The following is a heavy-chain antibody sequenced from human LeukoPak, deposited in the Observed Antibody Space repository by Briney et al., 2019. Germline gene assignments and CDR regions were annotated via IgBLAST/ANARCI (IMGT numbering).Heavy chain of an antibody. CDR2: INSDGSST. CDR1: GFTFSTHW. J-gene: IGHJ4*02. D-gene: IGHD1-1*01. CDR3: ARGGQGNWPTPFDY. V-gene: IGHV3-74*01. Sequence: PGGSLRLSCAASGFTFSTHWMHWVRQAPGKGLVWVSRINSDGSSTNYADFVKGRLTISRDNAKNTLYLQMNSLRAEDTAVYYCARGGQGNWPTPFDYWGQGTLVTVSS.